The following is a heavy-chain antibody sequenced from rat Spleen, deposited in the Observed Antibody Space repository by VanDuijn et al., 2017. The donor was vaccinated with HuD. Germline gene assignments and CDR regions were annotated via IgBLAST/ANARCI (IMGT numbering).Heavy chain of an antibody. CDR2: ISPSGGST. V-gene: IGHV5-25*01. J-gene: IGHJ4*01. CDR1: GFTFSNSY. Sequence: EVQLVETGGGLVQPGRSMKLSCAASGFTFSNSYMAWVRQAPTKGLEWVASISPSGGSTYYRDSVKGRFTISRDNAKSTLYLQMDSLRSEDTASYYCARLGVVITSGVMDAWGQGASVTVSS. D-gene: IGHD1-12*02. CDR3: ARLGVVITSGVMDA.